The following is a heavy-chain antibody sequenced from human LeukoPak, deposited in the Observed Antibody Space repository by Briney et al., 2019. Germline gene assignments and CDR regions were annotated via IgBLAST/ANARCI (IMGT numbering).Heavy chain of an antibody. J-gene: IGHJ5*02. Sequence: PSETLSLTCTVSGGSISSYYWSWIRQPAGKGLEWIGRIYTSGSTNYNPSLKSRVTMSVDTSKNQFSLKLSSVTAADTAVYYCARDRLTYYYDGSGDWFDPWGQGTLVTVSS. D-gene: IGHD3-22*01. CDR3: ARDRLTYYYDGSGDWFDP. V-gene: IGHV4-4*07. CDR2: IYTSGST. CDR1: GGSISSYY.